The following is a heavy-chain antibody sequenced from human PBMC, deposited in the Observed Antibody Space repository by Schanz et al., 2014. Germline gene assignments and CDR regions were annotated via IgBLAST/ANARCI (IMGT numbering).Heavy chain of an antibody. CDR1: GFTFSGYW. CDR3: ARGGATRFDY. J-gene: IGHJ4*02. V-gene: IGHV3-7*01. D-gene: IGHD1-26*01. CDR2: ISQDGTEK. Sequence: EVQLVESGGGLVQPGGSLRLSCAASGFTFSGYWMTWVRQSPGKGLEWVATISQDGTEKYYVDSVKGRFTISRDNAKNSLFVQMNRLRADDTAIYYCARGGATRFDYWGQGTLVTVSS.